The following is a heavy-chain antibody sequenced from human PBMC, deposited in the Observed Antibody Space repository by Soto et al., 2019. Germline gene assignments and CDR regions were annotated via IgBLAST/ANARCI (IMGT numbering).Heavy chain of an antibody. Sequence: EVQLLESGGGLVQPGGSLRLSCAASGFTFSSYAMSWVRQAPGKGLEWVSAISGSGGSTYYADSVKGRFTISRDNSKNTLYLQMNSLRAEDTAVYYCAAPPPSYYDSSGYYRVLFDYWGQGTLVTVYS. CDR2: ISGSGGST. CDR3: AAPPPSYYDSSGYYRVLFDY. V-gene: IGHV3-23*01. D-gene: IGHD3-22*01. CDR1: GFTFSSYA. J-gene: IGHJ4*02.